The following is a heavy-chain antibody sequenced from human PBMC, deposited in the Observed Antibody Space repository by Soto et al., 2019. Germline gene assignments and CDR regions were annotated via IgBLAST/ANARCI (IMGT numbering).Heavy chain of an antibody. CDR1: GFTFSTYN. D-gene: IGHD2-15*01. Sequence: EVQLVESGGGLVQPGGSLRLSCAASGFTFSTYNINWVRQAPGKGPEWVSYISSGSSIIYYADSVKGRFTISRDNAKNSLYLQMNNLRAEDTAIYYCARGFDCSGGSCHFDYWGQGTLVTVSS. CDR3: ARGFDCSGGSCHFDY. V-gene: IGHV3-48*01. J-gene: IGHJ4*02. CDR2: ISSGSSII.